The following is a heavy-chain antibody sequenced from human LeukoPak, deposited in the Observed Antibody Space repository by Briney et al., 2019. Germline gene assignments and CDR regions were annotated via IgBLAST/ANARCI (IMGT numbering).Heavy chain of an antibody. Sequence: GGSLRLSCAASGFTFSSYEMNWVRQAPGKGLGWVSYISSSGSTIYYADSVKGRFTISRDNAKNSLYLQMNSLRAEDTAVYYCAELGITMIGGVWGKGTAVTISS. CDR3: AELGITMIGGV. CDR2: ISSSGSTI. CDR1: GFTFSSYE. V-gene: IGHV3-48*03. J-gene: IGHJ6*04. D-gene: IGHD3-10*02.